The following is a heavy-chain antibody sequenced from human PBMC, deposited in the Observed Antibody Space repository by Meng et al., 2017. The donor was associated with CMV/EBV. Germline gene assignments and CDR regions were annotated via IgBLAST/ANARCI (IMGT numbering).Heavy chain of an antibody. Sequence: SCKASGYTFSSYAMSWVRQAPGKGLEWVSVIYSGGSSTYYADSVKGRFTISRDNSKNTLYLQMNSLRAEDTAVYYCAKDQEELSYYDFWSATYYGMDVWGQGTTVTVSS. CDR2: IYSGGSST. D-gene: IGHD3-3*01. CDR1: GYTFSSYA. V-gene: IGHV3-23*03. CDR3: AKDQEELSYYDFWSATYYGMDV. J-gene: IGHJ6*02.